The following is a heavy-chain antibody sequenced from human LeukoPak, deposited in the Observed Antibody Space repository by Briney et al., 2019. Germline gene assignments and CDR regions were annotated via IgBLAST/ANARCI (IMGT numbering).Heavy chain of an antibody. Sequence: SETLSLTCTVSGGSISSGDYYWSWIRQPPGKGLEWIGYSYYSGSTYYNPSLKSRVTTSVNTSKNQFSLKLSSVTAADTAVYYCAREKGTTDYWGQGTLVTVSS. CDR2: SYYSGST. J-gene: IGHJ4*02. CDR1: GGSISSGDYY. D-gene: IGHD1-1*01. CDR3: AREKGTTDY. V-gene: IGHV4-30-4*08.